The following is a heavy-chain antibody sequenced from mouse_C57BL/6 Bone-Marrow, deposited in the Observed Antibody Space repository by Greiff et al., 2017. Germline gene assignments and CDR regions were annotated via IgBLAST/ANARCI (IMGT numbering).Heavy chain of an antibody. Sequence: VQLQQSGAELARPGASVKMSCKASGYTFTSYTMHWVKQRPGQGLEWIGYINPSSGYTKYNQKFKDKATLTADKSSSTAYMQRSSLASEDSAVYYCARCFNLEFAYWGQGTLVTVSA. D-gene: IGHD4-1*01. CDR3: ARCFNLEFAY. CDR1: GYTFTSYT. J-gene: IGHJ3*01. V-gene: IGHV1-4*01. CDR2: INPSSGYT.